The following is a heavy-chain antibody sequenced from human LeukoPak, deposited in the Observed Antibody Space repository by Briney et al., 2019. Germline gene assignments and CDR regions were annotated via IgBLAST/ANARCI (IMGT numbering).Heavy chain of an antibody. D-gene: IGHD6-6*01. CDR1: GFTFSSYW. Sequence: GGSLRLSCAASGFTFSSYWMSWVRQAPGKGLEWVANIKQDGSEKYYVDSVKGRFTISRDNAKNSLYLQMNSLRAEDTAVYYCARDSPPARPYYYYYYMDVWGKGTTVTVSS. J-gene: IGHJ6*03. V-gene: IGHV3-7*01. CDR3: ARDSPPARPYYYYYYMDV. CDR2: IKQDGSEK.